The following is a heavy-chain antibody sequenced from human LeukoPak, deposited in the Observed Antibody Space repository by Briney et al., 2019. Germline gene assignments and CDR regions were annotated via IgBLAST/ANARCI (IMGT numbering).Heavy chain of an antibody. V-gene: IGHV4-39*07. J-gene: IGHJ4*02. Sequence: SETLSLTCTVSGGSISSSTYYWGWIRQPPGKGLEWIASMYYGESYSESTYYNPSLKSRVTISVDTSKNQFSLKLNSVTAADTAVYYCARDTTTMIAEYWGQGTLVTVSS. CDR1: GGSISSSTYY. CDR3: ARDTTTMIAEY. CDR2: MYYGESYSEST. D-gene: IGHD3-22*01.